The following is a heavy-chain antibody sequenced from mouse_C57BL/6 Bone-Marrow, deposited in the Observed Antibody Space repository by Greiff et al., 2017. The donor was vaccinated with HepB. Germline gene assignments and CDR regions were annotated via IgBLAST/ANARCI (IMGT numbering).Heavy chain of an antibody. CDR3: ARGDDGGAWFAY. CDR2: IYWDDDK. Sequence: QVTLKVCGPGILQSSQTLSLTCSFSGFSLSTSGMGASWIRQPSGKGLEWLAHIYWDDDKRYNPSLKSRLTITKDTSRNQVFLKITSVDTADTATYYCARGDDGGAWFAYWGQGTLVTVSA. D-gene: IGHD2-12*01. V-gene: IGHV8-12*01. CDR1: GFSLSTSGMG. J-gene: IGHJ3*01.